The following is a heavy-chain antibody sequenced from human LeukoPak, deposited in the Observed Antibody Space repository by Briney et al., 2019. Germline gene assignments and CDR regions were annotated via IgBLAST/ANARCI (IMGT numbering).Heavy chain of an antibody. Sequence: GRSLRLSCAASGFTFSSYAMHWVRQAPGKGLEWVAVISYDGSNKYYADSVKGRFTISRDNSKNTLCLQMNSLRAEDTAVYYCAREEQLVGFDYRGQGTLVTVSS. CDR3: AREEQLVGFDY. D-gene: IGHD6-13*01. CDR1: GFTFSSYA. V-gene: IGHV3-30*01. CDR2: ISYDGSNK. J-gene: IGHJ4*02.